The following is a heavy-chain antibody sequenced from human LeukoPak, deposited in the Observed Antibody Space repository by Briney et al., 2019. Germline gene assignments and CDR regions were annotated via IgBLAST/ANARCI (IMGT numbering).Heavy chain of an antibody. D-gene: IGHD2-2*01. CDR2: ISSSSGYI. CDR1: GFTFSSYS. V-gene: IGHV3-21*01. J-gene: IGHJ3*02. CDR3: SVVPAARDAFDI. Sequence: GGSLRLSCATSGFTFSSYSMNWVRQAPGKGLEWVSSISSSSGYIYYADSVKGRFTISRDNAKNSLYLQMNSLRAEDTAVYYCSVVPAARDAFDIWGQGTMVTVSS.